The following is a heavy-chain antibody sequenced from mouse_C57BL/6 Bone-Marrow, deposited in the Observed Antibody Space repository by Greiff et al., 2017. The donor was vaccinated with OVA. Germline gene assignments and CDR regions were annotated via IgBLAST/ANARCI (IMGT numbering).Heavy chain of an antibody. V-gene: IGHV1-63*01. CDR1: GYTFTNYW. D-gene: IGHD3-1*01. Sequence: QVQLKQSGAELVRPGTSVKMSCKASGYTFTNYWIGWAKQRPGHGLEWIGDIYPGGGYTNYNEKFKGKATLNADKSSSTAYMQFSSLTSEDSAIYYCARSGGYSFDYWGQGTTLTVSS. J-gene: IGHJ2*01. CDR3: ARSGGYSFDY. CDR2: IYPGGGYT.